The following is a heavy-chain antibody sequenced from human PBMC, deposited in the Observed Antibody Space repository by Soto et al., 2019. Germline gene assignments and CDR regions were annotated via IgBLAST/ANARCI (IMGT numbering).Heavy chain of an antibody. CDR2: IYPRDSDT. CDR1: GYTFTNYW. V-gene: IGHV5-51*01. J-gene: IGHJ4*02. D-gene: IGHD6-13*01. CDR3: VRQSGKTEHSVGPRRFDC. Sequence: GESLKISCEASGYTFTNYWIGWVRQMPGTGLEWMGIIYPRDSDTRYSPSFQDQVTMSVDKSIGTAYLQWSSLKASDTAMYYCVRQSGKTEHSVGPRRFDCWGQGTLVTVSS.